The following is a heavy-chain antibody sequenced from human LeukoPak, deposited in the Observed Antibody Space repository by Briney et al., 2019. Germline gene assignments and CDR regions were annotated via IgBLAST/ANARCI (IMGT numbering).Heavy chain of an antibody. J-gene: IGHJ4*02. D-gene: IGHD2-8*02. CDR1: GFTFTNYA. Sequence: PGGSLRLSCEASGFTFTNYALHWVRQAPGKGLECVAVISFDGKTRDYADSVKGRFTISRDISRDTLILEMNSLRVEDTAVYYCARGRIDVVSRFDFWGQGVLVTVSS. CDR3: ARGRIDVVSRFDF. V-gene: IGHV3-30*01. CDR2: ISFDGKTR.